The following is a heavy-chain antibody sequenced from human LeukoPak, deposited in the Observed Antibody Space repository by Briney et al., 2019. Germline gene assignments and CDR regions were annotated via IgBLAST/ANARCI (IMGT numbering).Heavy chain of an antibody. CDR1: GFTFDDYA. CDR2: ITWNSAKI. Sequence: AGGSLRLSCVGSGFTFDDYAMHWVRQTPTKGLEWVSSITWNSAKIGYADSVKGRFSISRDNAKNSLFLQMNSLRREDTALYYCARDRNYGDSRSFDHWGQGTLVTVSS. J-gene: IGHJ4*02. CDR3: ARDRNYGDSRSFDH. D-gene: IGHD4-17*01. V-gene: IGHV3-9*01.